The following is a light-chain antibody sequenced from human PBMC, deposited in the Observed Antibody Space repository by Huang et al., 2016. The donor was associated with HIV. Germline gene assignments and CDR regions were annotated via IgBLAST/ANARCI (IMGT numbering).Light chain of an antibody. Sequence: DIQVTQSPSSLSASVGDRVTVTCRTSRGISDSLVWYQQKPGRAPKLLVYAASRLESGVPSRCSGSGAGADFILTINSLQPEDFATYYCQQYYGTPYTFGQGTKVEIK. CDR3: QQYYGTPYT. CDR2: AAS. V-gene: IGKV1-NL1*01. CDR1: RGISDS. J-gene: IGKJ2*01.